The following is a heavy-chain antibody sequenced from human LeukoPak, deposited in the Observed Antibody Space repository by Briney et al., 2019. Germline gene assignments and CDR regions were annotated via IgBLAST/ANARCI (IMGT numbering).Heavy chain of an antibody. J-gene: IGHJ6*02. Sequence: PGRSLRLSCAASGFTFSSYAMHWVRQAPGKGLEWVAVISYDGSNKYYADSVKGRFTISRDNSKNTLYLQMNSLRAEDTAVYYCARDSQVRSKKEGFLEWLRPMDVWGQGTTVTVSS. V-gene: IGHV3-30-3*01. CDR2: ISYDGSNK. D-gene: IGHD3-3*01. CDR1: GFTFSSYA. CDR3: ARDSQVRSKKEGFLEWLRPMDV.